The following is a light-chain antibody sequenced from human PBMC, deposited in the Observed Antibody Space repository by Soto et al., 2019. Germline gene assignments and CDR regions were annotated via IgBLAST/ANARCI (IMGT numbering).Light chain of an antibody. Sequence: QSVLTQPPSASGTPGQRVTISCSGSNSNIGSKYVYWYQQLPGTAPKLLLYRNNQRPSGVPDRFSGSKSGTSASLAISGLRFEDEADYYCAAWDNSLVGGPAFGGGTKSPS. J-gene: IGLJ2*01. CDR2: RNN. CDR3: AAWDNSLVGGPA. CDR1: NSNIGSKY. V-gene: IGLV1-47*01.